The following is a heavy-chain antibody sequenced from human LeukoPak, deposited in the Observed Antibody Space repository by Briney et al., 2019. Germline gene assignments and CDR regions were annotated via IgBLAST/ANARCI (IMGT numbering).Heavy chain of an antibody. CDR1: GLGLIPFP. V-gene: IGHV3-23*01. CDR2: IRGNGET. J-gene: IGHJ4*02. CDR3: ARASWVSSTDAVR. Sequence: PGGPLGLSFEAPGLGLIPFPRSWFRKVPPRGLNWVSSIRGNGETFYADSVKGRFTLSSDSSRNTVYLQLNNLRVEDTAIYYCARASWVSSTDAVRWGQGTLVTVSS. D-gene: IGHD3-16*01.